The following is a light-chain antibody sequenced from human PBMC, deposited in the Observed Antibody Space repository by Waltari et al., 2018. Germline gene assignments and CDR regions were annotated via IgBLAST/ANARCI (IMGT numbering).Light chain of an antibody. CDR2: SNN. CDR3: AAWDDSLNGVV. CDR1: SSNIGSNT. J-gene: IGLJ2*01. Sequence: QSVLTQPPSASGTPGQRVTIPCSGSSSNIGSNTVNWYQQLPGTAPNRLIHSNNQRPSGVPDRFSGSKSGTSASLAISGLQSEDEADYYCAAWDDSLNGVVFGGGTKLTVL. V-gene: IGLV1-44*01.